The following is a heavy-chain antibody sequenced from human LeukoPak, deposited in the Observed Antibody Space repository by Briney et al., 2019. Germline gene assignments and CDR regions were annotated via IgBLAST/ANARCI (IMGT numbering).Heavy chain of an antibody. D-gene: IGHD3-3*01. J-gene: IGHJ4*02. CDR3: AKGVRGITIFGVVRQYYFDY. CDR1: GFAFSSYS. Sequence: GGSLRLSCAASGFAFSSYSMNWVRQAPGKGLEWVSAISGSGGSTYYADSVKGRFTISRDNSKNTLYLQMNSLRAEDTAVYYCAKGVRGITIFGVVRQYYFDYWGQGTLVTVSS. CDR2: ISGSGGST. V-gene: IGHV3-23*01.